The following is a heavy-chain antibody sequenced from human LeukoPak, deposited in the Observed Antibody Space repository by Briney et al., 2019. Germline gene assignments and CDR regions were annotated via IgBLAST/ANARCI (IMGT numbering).Heavy chain of an antibody. CDR1: GYTFDNYD. J-gene: IGHJ4*02. Sequence: ASVKVSCKTSGYTFDNYDINWVRQAAGQGLGWMGWMNPDSGNTGYAHQFQGRVTMARNNSMTTAYPELTGLTSGDPAIYYCARGAPVAIFGPGYDEYFEYWGQGTVVIVS. V-gene: IGHV1-8*01. CDR2: MNPDSGNT. CDR3: ARGAPVAIFGPGYDEYFEY. D-gene: IGHD3-3*01.